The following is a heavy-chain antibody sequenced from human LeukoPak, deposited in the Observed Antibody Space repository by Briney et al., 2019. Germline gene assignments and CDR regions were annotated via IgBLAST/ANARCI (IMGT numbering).Heavy chain of an antibody. CDR3: ARVTGYVMEDYFDY. CDR2: IYYSGST. D-gene: IGHD6-13*01. J-gene: IGHJ4*02. CDR1: GGSISRYY. V-gene: IGHV4-59*01. Sequence: SETLSPTCTVSGGSISRYYWSWIRQPPGKGLEWIGYIYYSGSTNYNPSLKSRVTISVDTSKNQFSLRLSSVTAADTAVYYCARVTGYVMEDYFDYWGQGTLVTVSS.